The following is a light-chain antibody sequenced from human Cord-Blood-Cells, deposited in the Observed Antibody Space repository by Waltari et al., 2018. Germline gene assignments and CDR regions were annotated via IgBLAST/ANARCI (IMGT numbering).Light chain of an antibody. J-gene: IGLJ2*01. V-gene: IGLV1-44*01. CDR3: AAWDDSLNGPVV. Sequence: SVLTQPPSASGTPGQRVTISCSGSSSTIGSNTVNWYQQLPGTAPKLLIYSNNQRPSGVPDRFSGSKSGTSASLAISGLQSEDEADYYCAAWDDSLNGPVVFGGGTKLTVL. CDR2: SNN. CDR1: SSTIGSNT.